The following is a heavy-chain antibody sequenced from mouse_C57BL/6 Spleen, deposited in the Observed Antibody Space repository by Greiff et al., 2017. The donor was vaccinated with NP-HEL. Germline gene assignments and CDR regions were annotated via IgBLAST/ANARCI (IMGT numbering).Heavy chain of an antibody. CDR2: FYPGSGSI. V-gene: IGHV1-62-2*01. CDR3: ARHEEEGYDGYLHWYFDV. D-gene: IGHD2-3*01. CDR1: GYTFTEYT. J-gene: IGHJ1*03. Sequence: QVQLQQSGAELVKPGASVKLSCKASGYTFTEYTIHWVKQRSGQGLEWIGWFYPGSGSIKYNEKFKDKATLTADKSSSTVYMELSRLTSEDSAVYFCARHEEEGYDGYLHWYFDVWGTGTTVTVSS.